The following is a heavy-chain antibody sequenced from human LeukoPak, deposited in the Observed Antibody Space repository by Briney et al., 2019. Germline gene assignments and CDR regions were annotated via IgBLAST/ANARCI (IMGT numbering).Heavy chain of an antibody. Sequence: GGSLRLSCAASGFTFSSYSMSWVRQAPGKGLEWVSSISGSGGSTYYADSVKGRFTISRDNSKNTLYLQMNSLRAEDTAVYYCAKDYFYDSSGYSYFDYWGQGTLVTVSS. D-gene: IGHD3-22*01. CDR2: ISGSGGST. CDR3: AKDYFYDSSGYSYFDY. J-gene: IGHJ4*02. CDR1: GFTFSSYS. V-gene: IGHV3-23*01.